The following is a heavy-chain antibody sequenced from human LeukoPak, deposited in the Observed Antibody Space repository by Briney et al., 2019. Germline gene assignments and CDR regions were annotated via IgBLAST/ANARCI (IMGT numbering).Heavy chain of an antibody. CDR1: GDSVSSKNGA. Sequence: SQTLSLTCAISGDSVSSKNGAWNWIRQSPSRGLEWLGRTYYRSKWYNDYAESLISRITISPVTSKNQFSLQLYSVTPEDTAVYYCARDVGTTGWHTFDYWGQGTLVTVSS. V-gene: IGHV6-1*01. CDR3: ARDVGTTGWHTFDY. D-gene: IGHD3-9*01. CDR2: TYYRSKWYN. J-gene: IGHJ4*02.